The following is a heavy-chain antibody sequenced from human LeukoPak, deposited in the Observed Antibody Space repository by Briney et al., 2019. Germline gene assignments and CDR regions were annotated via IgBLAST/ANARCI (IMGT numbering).Heavy chain of an antibody. CDR2: IYTSGST. CDR1: GGSISSGSYY. CDR3: ARSDYGGNPAGD. D-gene: IGHD4-23*01. J-gene: IGHJ4*02. Sequence: PSETLSLTCTVSGGSISSGSYYWSWIRQPAGTGLEWIGRIYTSGSTNYNPSLKSRVTISVDTSKNQFSLKLSSVTAADTAVYYCARSDYGGNPAGDWGQGTLVTVSS. V-gene: IGHV4-61*02.